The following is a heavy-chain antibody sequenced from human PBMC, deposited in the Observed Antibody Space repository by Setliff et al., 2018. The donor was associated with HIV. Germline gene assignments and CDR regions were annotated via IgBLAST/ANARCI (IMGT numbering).Heavy chain of an antibody. J-gene: IGHJ4*02. CDR1: GFKFTDHS. CDR2: ITSSSTYI. V-gene: IGHV3-21*01. CDR3: AAQGVL. Sequence: GGSLRLSCAASGFKFTDHSLHWVRQAPGKGLEWVSSITSSSTYIYYANSVKGRFTISRDNAKNSVLLQMNSLRVEDTAVYFCAAQGVLWGQGTQVTVSS.